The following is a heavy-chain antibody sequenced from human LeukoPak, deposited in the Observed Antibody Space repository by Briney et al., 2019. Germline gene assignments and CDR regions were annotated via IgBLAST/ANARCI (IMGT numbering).Heavy chain of an antibody. V-gene: IGHV4-39*01. J-gene: IGHJ4*02. Sequence: SETLSLTCTVSGGSISNSGFYWGWIRQPPGKGLERIGSIYYSGSTHYNPSLKSRVTISVDRSKNQFSLKLNSVTAADTAMYYCARQGYADFSSRPFDYWGQGTLVTVSS. CDR1: GGSISNSGFY. CDR3: ARQGYADFSSRPFDY. D-gene: IGHD2-8*01. CDR2: IYYSGST.